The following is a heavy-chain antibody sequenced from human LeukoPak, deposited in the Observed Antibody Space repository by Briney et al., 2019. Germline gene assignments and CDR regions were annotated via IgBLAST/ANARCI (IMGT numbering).Heavy chain of an antibody. Sequence: PGRSLRLSCAASGFTFDDYAMHWVRQAPGKGLEWVSGISWNSGSIGYADSVKGRFTISRDNAKNSLYLQMNSLSAEDTAMYYCAREEMGGTTRSGALTWGQGTLVTVSS. CDR1: GFTFDDYA. CDR2: ISWNSGSI. CDR3: AREEMGGTTRSGALT. D-gene: IGHD1-14*01. J-gene: IGHJ5*02. V-gene: IGHV3-9*01.